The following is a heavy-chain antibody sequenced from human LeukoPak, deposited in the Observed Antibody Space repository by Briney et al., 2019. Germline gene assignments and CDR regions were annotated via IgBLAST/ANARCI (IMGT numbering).Heavy chain of an antibody. V-gene: IGHV3-23*01. J-gene: IGHJ1*01. CDR1: GFTFNSYG. CDR2: ISGSGVTT. D-gene: IGHD1-26*01. Sequence: PGGSLRLFCAASGFTFNSYGMSWVRQAPGKGLEWVSAISGSGVTTHYAGSVKGRFSISRDNSKNTLYLQMNSLRAEDTALYYCAKKVVVGATSPYSDFQDWGQGTLVTVSS. CDR3: AKKVVVGATSPYSDFQD.